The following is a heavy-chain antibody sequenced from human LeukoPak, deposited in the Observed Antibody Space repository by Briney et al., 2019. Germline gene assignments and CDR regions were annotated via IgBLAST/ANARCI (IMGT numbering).Heavy chain of an antibody. D-gene: IGHD3-16*01. J-gene: IGHJ4*02. Sequence: GGSLRLSCAASGFTFNNYWMTWVRQAPGKGLQWVANIKQDGSEKYYVDSVKGRITISRDNAKNSLHLQMDSLRAEDTAVYYCARDLYADYVWGSFDYWGQGTLVTVSS. CDR2: IKQDGSEK. CDR3: ARDLYADYVWGSFDY. CDR1: GFTFNNYW. V-gene: IGHV3-7*01.